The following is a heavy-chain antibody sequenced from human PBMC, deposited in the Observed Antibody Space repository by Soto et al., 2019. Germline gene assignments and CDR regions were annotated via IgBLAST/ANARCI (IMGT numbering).Heavy chain of an antibody. CDR1: GGSISSGGYS. J-gene: IGHJ4*02. CDR2: IYHSGST. CDR3: ARAGGLGAVAADY. V-gene: IGHV4-30-2*01. D-gene: IGHD6-19*01. Sequence: QLQLQESGSGLVKPSQTLSLTCAVSGGSISSGGYSWSWIRQPPGKGLEWIGYIYHSGSTYYNPSPNSRVTISVDRSKNQFSLKLSSVTAADTAGYYCARAGGLGAVAADYWGQGTLVTVSS.